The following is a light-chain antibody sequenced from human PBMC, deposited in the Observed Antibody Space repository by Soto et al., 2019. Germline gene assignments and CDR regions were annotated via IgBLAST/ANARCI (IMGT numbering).Light chain of an antibody. CDR2: DVS. J-gene: IGLJ1*01. Sequence: QSALTQPASVSGSPGQSIPISCTGTSSDVGGYNHVSWYQQHPGKAPKLMIYDVSNRPSGVSNRFSGSKSGNTASLTISGLQAEDEADYYCSSYTSSSTYVFGTGTKVTVL. CDR3: SSYTSSSTYV. CDR1: SSDVGGYNH. V-gene: IGLV2-14*01.